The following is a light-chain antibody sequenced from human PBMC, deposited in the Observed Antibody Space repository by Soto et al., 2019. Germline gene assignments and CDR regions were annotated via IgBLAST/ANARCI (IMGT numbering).Light chain of an antibody. CDR2: AAS. CDR3: QKYNSAPPGLT. J-gene: IGKJ4*01. V-gene: IGKV1-27*01. CDR1: QGISNY. Sequence: DIQMTQSPSSLSASVGDRVTITCRASQGISNYLAWYQQKPGKVPKLLIYAASTLQSGVPSRFSGSGSGTDFTLTISSLQPEDVATYYCQKYNSAPPGLTFGGGTKVEI.